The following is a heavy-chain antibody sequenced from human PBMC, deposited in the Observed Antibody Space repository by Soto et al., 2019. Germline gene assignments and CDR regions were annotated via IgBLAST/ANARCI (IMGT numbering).Heavy chain of an antibody. CDR3: AKTGFWSGYRVADY. J-gene: IGHJ4*02. D-gene: IGHD3-3*01. Sequence: QLQLQESGPRLVKPSETLSLTCTVSDGSISSRSSYWGWIRQPPGKGLEWVGSINYSGSTYYNPSLKSRITVSVDTSKNQFSLNLRSVTAADTAVYFCAKTGFWSGYRVADYWGQGTLDTVAS. CDR2: INYSGST. V-gene: IGHV4-39*01. CDR1: DGSISSRSSY.